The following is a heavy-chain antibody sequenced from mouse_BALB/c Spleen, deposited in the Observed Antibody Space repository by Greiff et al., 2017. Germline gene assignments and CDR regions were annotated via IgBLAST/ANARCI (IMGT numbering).Heavy chain of an antibody. V-gene: IGHV5-6-3*01. Sequence: EVKLMESGGGLVQPGGSLKLSCAASGFTFSSYGMSWVRQTPDKRLELVATINSNGGSTYYPDSVKGRFTISRDNAKNTLYLQMSSLKSEDTAMYYCARADGSSSWYFDVWGAGTTVTVSS. J-gene: IGHJ1*01. CDR3: ARADGSSSWYFDV. CDR1: GFTFSSYG. CDR2: INSNGGST. D-gene: IGHD1-1*01.